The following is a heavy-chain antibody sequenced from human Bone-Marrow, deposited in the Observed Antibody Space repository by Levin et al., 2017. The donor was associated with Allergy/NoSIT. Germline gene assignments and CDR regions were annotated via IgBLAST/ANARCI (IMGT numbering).Heavy chain of an antibody. CDR3: ARALGYCSGGSCYVWYFDL. Sequence: GESLKISCAASGFTFSDYYMSWIRQAPGKGLEWVSYISSSGSTIYYADSVKGRFTISRDNAKNSLYLQMNSLRAEDTAVYYCARALGYCSGGSCYVWYFDLWGRGTLVTVSS. CDR1: GFTFSDYY. V-gene: IGHV3-11*01. D-gene: IGHD2-15*01. CDR2: ISSSGSTI. J-gene: IGHJ2*01.